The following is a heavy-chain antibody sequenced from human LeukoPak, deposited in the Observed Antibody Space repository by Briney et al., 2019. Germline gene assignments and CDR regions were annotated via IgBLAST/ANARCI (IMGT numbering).Heavy chain of an antibody. CDR3: ASGGFTMVRGANYYYYYMDV. D-gene: IGHD3-10*01. V-gene: IGHV1-8*01. Sequence: ASVKVSCKASGYTFTSYDINWVRQATGQGLEWMGWMNPNSGNTGYAQKFQGRVTMTRNTSISTAYMELSSLRSEDTAVYYCASGGFTMVRGANYYYYYMDVWGKGTTVTVSS. CDR2: MNPNSGNT. CDR1: GYTFTSYD. J-gene: IGHJ6*03.